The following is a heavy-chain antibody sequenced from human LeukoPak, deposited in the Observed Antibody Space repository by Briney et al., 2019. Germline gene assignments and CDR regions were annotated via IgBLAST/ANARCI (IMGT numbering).Heavy chain of an antibody. CDR1: GGSISSSSYY. J-gene: IGHJ4*02. CDR2: IYYSGST. V-gene: IGHV4-39*01. CDR3: ARIYSYGYGFDY. Sequence: SETLSLTCTVSGGSISSSSYYWGWIRQPPGKGLEWIGSIYYSGSTYYNPSLKSRVTISVDTSKNQFSLKLSSVTAADTAVYCCARIYSYGYGFDYWGQGTLVTVSS. D-gene: IGHD5-18*01.